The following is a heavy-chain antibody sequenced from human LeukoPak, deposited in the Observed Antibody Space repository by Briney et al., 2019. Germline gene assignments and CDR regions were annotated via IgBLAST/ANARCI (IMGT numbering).Heavy chain of an antibody. V-gene: IGHV4-59*01. CDR3: AREGGGYYSRNKPYYFDY. Sequence: PSETLSLTCTVSGGSISSYYWSWIRQPPGKGLEWIGYIYYSGSTNYNPSLKSRVTISVDTSKNQFSLKLSSVTAADTAVYYCAREGGGYYSRNKPYYFDYWGQGTLVTVSS. J-gene: IGHJ4*02. D-gene: IGHD3-3*01. CDR1: GGSISSYY. CDR2: IYYSGST.